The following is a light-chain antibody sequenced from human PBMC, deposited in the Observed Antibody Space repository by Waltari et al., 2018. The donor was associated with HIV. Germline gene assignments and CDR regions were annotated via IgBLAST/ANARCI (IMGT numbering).Light chain of an antibody. Sequence: DIVMTQSPLSLPVTLGQPASISCRSSQSLVYRDGNTSLNWFQQRPGQSPRRLIYKVSNRDSGVPDRLSGSGSGTDFTLTISRVEAEDVGVYYCMQGTHWPWTFGQGTKVEIK. CDR2: KVS. J-gene: IGKJ1*01. V-gene: IGKV2-30*01. CDR1: QSLVYRDGNTS. CDR3: MQGTHWPWT.